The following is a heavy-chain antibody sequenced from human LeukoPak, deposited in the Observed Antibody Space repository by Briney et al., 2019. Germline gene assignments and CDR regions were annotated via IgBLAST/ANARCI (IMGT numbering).Heavy chain of an antibody. CDR1: GFTFSDYY. D-gene: IGHD3-3*01. J-gene: IGHJ4*02. CDR2: ISNGGSSI. V-gene: IGHV3-11*01. CDR3: ARERATFDLWSPYYSY. Sequence: PGGSLRLSCVASGFTFSDYYMAWIRQAPGKGLEWISYISNGGSSIYYADSVQGRFTISRDNAKNLVYLQMNSLRAEDTAVYYCARERATFDLWSPYYSYWGQGTLVTVSS.